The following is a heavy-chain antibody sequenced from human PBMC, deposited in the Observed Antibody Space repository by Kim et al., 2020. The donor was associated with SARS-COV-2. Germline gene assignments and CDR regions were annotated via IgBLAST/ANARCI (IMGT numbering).Heavy chain of an antibody. V-gene: IGHV3-23*01. J-gene: IGHJ4*02. CDR3: AKSRMGYTYGKFDY. CDR2: ISASGGST. D-gene: IGHD5-18*01. CDR1: GITLSTYA. Sequence: GGSLRLSCAASGITLSTYAMSWVRQAPGKGLEWVSGISASGGSTFYADSVKGRFAISRDTSKNTLYLQLHSLRAEATAVYYCAKSRMGYTYGKFDYWGQG.